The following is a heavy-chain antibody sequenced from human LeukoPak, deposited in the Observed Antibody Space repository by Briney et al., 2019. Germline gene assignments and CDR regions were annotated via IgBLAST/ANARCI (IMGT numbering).Heavy chain of an antibody. CDR3: ARGSSGSYYFRYYYYYDMDV. D-gene: IGHD3-10*01. CDR2: INHSGST. Sequence: SETLSLTCAVYGGSFSGYYWSWIRQPPGKGLEWIGEINHSGSTNYNPSLKSRVTISVDTSKNQFSLKLSSVTAADTAVYYCARGSSGSYYFRYYYYYDMDVWGKGTTVTISS. J-gene: IGHJ6*03. V-gene: IGHV4-34*01. CDR1: GGSFSGYY.